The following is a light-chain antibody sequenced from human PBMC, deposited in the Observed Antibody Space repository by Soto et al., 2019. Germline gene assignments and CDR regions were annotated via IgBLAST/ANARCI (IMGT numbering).Light chain of an antibody. Sequence: QLVLTQPPSASGTPGQRVTISCSGSSSNIGSNTVNWYQQLPGTAPKLLIYSNNQRPSGVPDRFSGSKSGTSASLAISGLQSEDEADYYCAAWDDSSVVFGGGTKVTVL. V-gene: IGLV1-44*01. CDR3: AAWDDSSVV. CDR2: SNN. CDR1: SSNIGSNT. J-gene: IGLJ2*01.